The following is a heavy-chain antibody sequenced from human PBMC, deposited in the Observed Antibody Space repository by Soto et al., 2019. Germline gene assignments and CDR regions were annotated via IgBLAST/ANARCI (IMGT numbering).Heavy chain of an antibody. D-gene: IGHD3-22*01. CDR1: GFTFSSYG. CDR3: AKVDSSGYAFDY. CDR2: ISYDGSNK. Sequence: PGGSLRLSCAASGFTFSSYGMHWVRQAPGKGLEWVAVISYDGSNKYYADSVKGRFTISRDNSKNTLYLQMNSLRAEDTAVYYCAKVDSSGYAFDYWGQGTLVTVSS. J-gene: IGHJ4*02. V-gene: IGHV3-30*18.